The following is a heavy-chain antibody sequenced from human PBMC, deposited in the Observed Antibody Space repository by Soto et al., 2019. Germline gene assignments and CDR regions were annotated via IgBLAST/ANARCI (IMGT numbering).Heavy chain of an antibody. D-gene: IGHD4-17*01. Sequence: SETLSLTCTVSGGSISSYYWSWIRQPPGKGLEWIGYIHYSGSANYNPSLMCRVTISVDSSKNQFSLKLSSVTAADTAVYFCARDHMLTTNIFDYWGQGTLVTVSS. CDR1: GGSISSYY. CDR2: IHYSGSA. CDR3: ARDHMLTTNIFDY. V-gene: IGHV4-59*01. J-gene: IGHJ4*02.